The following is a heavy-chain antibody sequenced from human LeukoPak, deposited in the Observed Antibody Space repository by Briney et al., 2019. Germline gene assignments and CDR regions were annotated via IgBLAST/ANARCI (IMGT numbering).Heavy chain of an antibody. Sequence: PSETLSLTCTVSGGSISSYYWGWIRQPPGKGLEWIGYIYYSGSTNYNPSLKSRVTISVDTSKNQFSLKLSSVTAADTAVYYCARRAQSSGGWAFDYWGQGTLVTVSS. J-gene: IGHJ4*02. CDR3: ARRAQSSGGWAFDY. CDR1: GGSISSYY. D-gene: IGHD6-19*01. V-gene: IGHV4-59*08. CDR2: IYYSGST.